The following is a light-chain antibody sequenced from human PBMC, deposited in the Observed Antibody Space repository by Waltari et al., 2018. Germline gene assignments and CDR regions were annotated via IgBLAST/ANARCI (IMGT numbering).Light chain of an antibody. CDR2: DAS. Sequence: DILMTQTPSSLSASIGQRVSIPCQANQDIDTYLNWYQQKPGEAPQLLIYDASNLQTGVSSRFSGSGAGKHFTLTISSLHPEDVATYYCEQYEGLPCTFGQGTKLEVK. V-gene: IGKV1-33*01. CDR1: QDIDTY. CDR3: EQYEGLPCT. J-gene: IGKJ2*02.